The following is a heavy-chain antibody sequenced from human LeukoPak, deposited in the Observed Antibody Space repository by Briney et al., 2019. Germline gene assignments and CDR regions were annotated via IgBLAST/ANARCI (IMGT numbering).Heavy chain of an antibody. CDR3: ARSSNYYGSGSPTLGFDY. Sequence: PSETLSLTCTVSGGSISSSSYYWGWIRQPPGKGLEWIGSIYYSGSTYYSPSLKSRVTISVDTSKNQFSLKLSSVTAADTAVYYCARSSNYYGSGSPTLGFDYWGQGTLVTVSS. J-gene: IGHJ4*02. CDR2: IYYSGST. CDR1: GGSISSSSYY. D-gene: IGHD3-10*01. V-gene: IGHV4-39*07.